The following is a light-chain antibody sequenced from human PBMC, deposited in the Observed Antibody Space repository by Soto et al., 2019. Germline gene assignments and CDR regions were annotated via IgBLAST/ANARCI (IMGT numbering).Light chain of an antibody. Sequence: DIQMTQSPSTLSASVGDRVTITCRASQSISSWLAWYQQKPGKAPKLLIYDASSLESVVPSRFSGSGSGTEFTLTIRSLQPDDFATYYCQQYNSYSETFGQGTKVEIK. CDR2: DAS. J-gene: IGKJ1*01. CDR3: QQYNSYSET. V-gene: IGKV1-5*01. CDR1: QSISSW.